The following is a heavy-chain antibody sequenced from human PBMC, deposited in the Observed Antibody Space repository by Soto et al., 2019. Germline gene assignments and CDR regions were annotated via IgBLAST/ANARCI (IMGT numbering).Heavy chain of an antibody. Sequence: QVQLVQSGAEVKKPGSSVKVSCKASGGIFSRDAISWVRQAPGQGLEWMGGIIPTFATADYAQKFQDRVTITADESTSTAYMDLSSLRSDDTAVYFCARAPTWRHKSGGYTYGSFDYWGQGTLVTVSS. V-gene: IGHV1-69*01. J-gene: IGHJ4*02. D-gene: IGHD5-18*01. CDR2: IIPTFATA. CDR3: ARAPTWRHKSGGYTYGSFDY. CDR1: GGIFSRDA.